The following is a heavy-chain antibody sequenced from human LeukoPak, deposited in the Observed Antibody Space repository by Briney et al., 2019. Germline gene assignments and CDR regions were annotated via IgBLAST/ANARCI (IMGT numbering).Heavy chain of an antibody. D-gene: IGHD1-26*01. J-gene: IGHJ4*02. CDR1: GFTFSSYG. CDR3: AKDGYSGSYPYYFDY. V-gene: IGHV3-33*06. CDR2: IWYDGSNK. Sequence: GGSLRLSCAASGFTFSSYGMHWVRQVPGKGLERVAVIWYDGSNKYYADSVKGRFTISRDNSKNTLYLQMNSLRAEDTAVYYCAKDGYSGSYPYYFDYWGQGTLVTVSS.